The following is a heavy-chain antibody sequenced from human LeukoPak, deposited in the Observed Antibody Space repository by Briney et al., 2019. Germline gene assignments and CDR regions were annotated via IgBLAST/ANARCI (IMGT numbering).Heavy chain of an antibody. D-gene: IGHD3-3*01. V-gene: IGHV4-4*02. J-gene: IGHJ6*03. CDR1: GGSISSSNW. CDR3: ARDSPNPRPWSGYYQFITLNYYMDV. Sequence: SETLSLTCAVSGGSISSSNWWSWVRQPPGKGLEWIGEIYHSGSTNYNPSLKSRVTISVDKSKNQFSLKLSSVTAADTAVYYCARDSPNPRPWSGYYQFITLNYYMDVWGKGTTVTVSS. CDR2: IYHSGST.